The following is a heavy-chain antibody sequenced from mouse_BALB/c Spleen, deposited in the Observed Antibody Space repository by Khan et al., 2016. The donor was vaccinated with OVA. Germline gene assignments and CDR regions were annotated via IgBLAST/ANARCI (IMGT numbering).Heavy chain of an antibody. J-gene: IGHJ3*01. V-gene: IGHV14-3*02. D-gene: IGHD2-1*01. CDR3: ATLYGSPFTY. CDR2: IDPANGDT. CDR1: GFNIKDTY. Sequence: EVQLQQSGAELVKPGASVKLSCTASGFNIKDTYIHWVKERPEQGPEWIGRIDPANGDTKYDPKFQGKATITADTSSNTAYLQLSSLTSEDTAVYYCATLYGSPFTYWGPGPLVTVSA.